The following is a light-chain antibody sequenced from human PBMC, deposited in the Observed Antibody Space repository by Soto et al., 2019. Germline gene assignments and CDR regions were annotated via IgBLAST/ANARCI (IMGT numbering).Light chain of an antibody. J-gene: IGLJ2*01. CDR1: SSDVGSYYF. V-gene: IGLV2-23*01. CDR2: EGS. CDR3: CSYAGSSTLL. Sequence: QPALTQPASVSGSPGQSITISCTGTSSDVGSYYFVSWYQHHPGKAPKLMIYEGSKRPSGVSNRFSGSKSGNTASLTISGLQAEDEADYYCCSYAGSSTLLFGGGTKLTVL.